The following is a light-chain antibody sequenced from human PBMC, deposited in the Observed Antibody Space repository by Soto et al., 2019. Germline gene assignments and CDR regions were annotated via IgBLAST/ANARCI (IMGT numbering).Light chain of an antibody. CDR2: EVS. V-gene: IGLV2-14*01. CDR1: SSDIGAYNY. CDR3: FSFTTDWTHG. J-gene: IGLJ1*01. Sequence: QSVLSQPASVSGFPGQSITISCTGSSSDIGAYNYVSWFQQYPGKAPKLIISEVSNRPSGVSNRFSGSKSGTAASLTISGLQTEDEADYFCFSFTTDWTHGFGTGTKVTVL.